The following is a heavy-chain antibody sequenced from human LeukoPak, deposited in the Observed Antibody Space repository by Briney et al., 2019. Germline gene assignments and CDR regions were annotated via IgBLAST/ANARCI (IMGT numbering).Heavy chain of an antibody. D-gene: IGHD2-8*01. J-gene: IGHJ4*02. CDR3: ARSSNGVSRFDY. V-gene: IGHV4-39*01. Sequence: SETLSLTCTVSGGSISTSYYWGWLRQPPGKGLEWIGSIYYSGTTYHNPSLKSRVTISVDTSKNQFSLKLSSVTAADTAVYYCARSSNGVSRFDYWGQGTLVTVSS. CDR2: IYYSGTT. CDR1: GGSISTSYY.